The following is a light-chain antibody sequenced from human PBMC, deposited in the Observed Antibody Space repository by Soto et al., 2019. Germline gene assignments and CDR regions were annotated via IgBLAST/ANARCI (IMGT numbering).Light chain of an antibody. CDR3: LQYNNWPIT. CDR1: QSVSSN. Sequence: EVVMTRSPATLSVSPGERATLSCRASQSVSSNLAWYQQKPGQAPRLLIYGASTRATGIPARFSGSGSGTEFTLTISSLQSEDFAVYYCLQYNNWPITFGQGTRLEIK. V-gene: IGKV3-15*01. CDR2: GAS. J-gene: IGKJ5*01.